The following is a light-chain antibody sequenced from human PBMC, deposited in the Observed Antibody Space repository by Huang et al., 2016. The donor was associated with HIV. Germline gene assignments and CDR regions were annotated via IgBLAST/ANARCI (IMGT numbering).Light chain of an antibody. CDR2: LGS. V-gene: IGKV2-28*01. Sequence: DIVMTQSPLSLPVTPGEPASISCKSSQSLLHSNGYNDLDWYLQKPGQSPQLLISLGSNRASGVPDRFSGSGSGTDFTLKISRVEAEDVGVYYCMQALETPITFGQGTRLEIK. CDR3: MQALETPIT. J-gene: IGKJ5*01. CDR1: QSLLHSNGYND.